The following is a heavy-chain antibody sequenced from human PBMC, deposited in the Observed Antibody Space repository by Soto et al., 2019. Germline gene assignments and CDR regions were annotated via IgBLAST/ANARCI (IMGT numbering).Heavy chain of an antibody. D-gene: IGHD6-6*01. CDR2: INHSGST. CDR3: AREEGAAPSYYYYCMDV. CDR1: GGSFSGYY. J-gene: IGHJ6*02. Sequence: QVQLQQWGAGLLKPSETLSLTCAVYGGSFSGYYWSWIRQPPGKGLAWIGEINHSGSTNYNPSLKSRVTISVDTSQNQYSLKLSSVTAADTAVYYCAREEGAAPSYYYYCMDVSGQGNTVTVSS. V-gene: IGHV4-34*01.